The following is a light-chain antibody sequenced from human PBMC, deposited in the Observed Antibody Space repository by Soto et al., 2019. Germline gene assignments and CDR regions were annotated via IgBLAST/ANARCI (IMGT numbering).Light chain of an antibody. CDR2: AAS. CDR1: QGIRND. CDR3: QKYNSAPLT. Sequence: DIQMTQSPSSLSASVGDRVTIACRASQGIRNDLGWYQQKPGKAPKHLIYAASSLQSGVPSRFSGSGSGTDFTLTISSLQPEDVAAYYCQKYNSAPLTFGGGTKVDIK. J-gene: IGKJ4*01. V-gene: IGKV1-17*01.